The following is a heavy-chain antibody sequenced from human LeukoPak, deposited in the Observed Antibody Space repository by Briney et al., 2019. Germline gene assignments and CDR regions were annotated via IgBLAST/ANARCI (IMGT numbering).Heavy chain of an antibody. D-gene: IGHD1-26*01. CDR1: GYSFTIYW. CDR3: ATSSGTYGYDAFDI. V-gene: IGHV5-51*01. Sequence: ESLKISCKGSGYSFTIYWIGWVRQMPGKGLEWMGIIYPADSDTRYSSSFQGQVTISADKSISTTYLQWSSLKASDTAMYYCATSSGTYGYDAFDIWGQGTMVTVSS. CDR2: IYPADSDT. J-gene: IGHJ3*02.